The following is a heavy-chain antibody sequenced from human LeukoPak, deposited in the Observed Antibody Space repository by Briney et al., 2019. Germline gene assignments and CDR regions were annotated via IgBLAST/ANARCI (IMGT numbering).Heavy chain of an antibody. CDR1: GGSISSYY. J-gene: IGHJ4*02. CDR3: ARGSYIISSGHYRPFDN. CDR2: IYYSGST. D-gene: IGHD2-15*01. Sequence: PSETLSLTCTVSGGSISSYYWSWIRQPPGKGLEWIGYIYYSGSTNYNPSLKSRVTISVDTSKNQFSLRLSSVTAADTATYFCARGSYIISSGHYRPFDNWGQGIRVIVSS. V-gene: IGHV4-59*08.